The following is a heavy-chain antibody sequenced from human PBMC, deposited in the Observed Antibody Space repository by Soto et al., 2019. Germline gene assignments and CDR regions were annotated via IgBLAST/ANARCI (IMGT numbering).Heavy chain of an antibody. CDR1: GGTFSSNA. CDR2: IIPMYASP. Sequence: QVQLVQSGAEVKKPGSSVKVSCKASGGTFSSNAIRWVRQAPGQGLEWMGGIIPMYASPNYAQNFQGRVTVTADKATSTAYVALSRLQFADSAIYYCAVTVAGSRAPLAHWGRGTLVSVSS. V-gene: IGHV1-69*06. D-gene: IGHD6-19*01. CDR3: AVTVAGSRAPLAH. J-gene: IGHJ4*02.